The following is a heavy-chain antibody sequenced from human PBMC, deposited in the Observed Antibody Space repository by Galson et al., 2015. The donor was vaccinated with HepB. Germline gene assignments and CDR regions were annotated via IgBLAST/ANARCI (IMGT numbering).Heavy chain of an antibody. CDR2: ISYDGSNK. CDR1: GFTFSSYA. J-gene: IGHJ6*03. D-gene: IGHD3-3*01. V-gene: IGHV3-30-3*01. CDR3: ARDAWSGYNYVSYYYYYMDV. Sequence: SLRLSCAASGFTFSSYAMHWVRQAPGKGLEWVAVISYDGSNKYYADSVKGRFTISRDNSKNTLYLQMNSLRAEDTAVYYCARDAWSGYNYVSYYYYYMDVWGKGTTVTVSS.